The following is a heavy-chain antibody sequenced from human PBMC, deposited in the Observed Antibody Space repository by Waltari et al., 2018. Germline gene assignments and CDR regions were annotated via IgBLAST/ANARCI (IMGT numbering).Heavy chain of an antibody. D-gene: IGHD2-2*01. J-gene: IGHJ4*02. V-gene: IGHV3-30-3*01. Sequence: QVQLVESGGGVVQPGGSLRLSWAASGFPFSNHAMHWVRQAPGKGLEWVAVISYDGSNKYYADSVKGRFTISRDNSMNTLYLQVNSLRGEDTAVYYCARDLSSPDAYWGQGTLVTVSS. CDR1: GFPFSNHA. CDR2: ISYDGSNK. CDR3: ARDLSSPDAY.